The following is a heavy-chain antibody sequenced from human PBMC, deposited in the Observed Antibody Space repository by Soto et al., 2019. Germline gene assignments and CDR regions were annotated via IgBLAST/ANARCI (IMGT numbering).Heavy chain of an antibody. J-gene: IGHJ4*02. CDR3: ARVAWVSMINLQYYFDY. CDR2: ISSSSSYI. Sequence: PGGSLRLSCAASGFTFSSYSMNWVRQAPGKGLEWVSSISSSSSYIYYADSVKSRFTISRDNAKNSLYLQMNSLRAEDTAVYYCARVAWVSMINLQYYFDYWGQGTLVTVSP. V-gene: IGHV3-21*01. CDR1: GFTFSSYS. D-gene: IGHD3-22*01.